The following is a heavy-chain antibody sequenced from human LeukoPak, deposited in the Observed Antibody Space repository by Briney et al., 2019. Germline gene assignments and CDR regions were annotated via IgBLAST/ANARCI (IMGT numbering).Heavy chain of an antibody. D-gene: IGHD2-2*01. Sequence: PSETLSLTCTVSGGSISSYYWSWIRQPAGKGLEWIGRIYTSGSTNYTPSLKSRVTISVDKSKNQFSLKLSSVTAADTAVYYCARGVVPARGDWFDPWGQGTLVTVSS. CDR2: IYTSGST. V-gene: IGHV4-4*07. CDR3: ARGVVPARGDWFDP. J-gene: IGHJ5*02. CDR1: GGSISSYY.